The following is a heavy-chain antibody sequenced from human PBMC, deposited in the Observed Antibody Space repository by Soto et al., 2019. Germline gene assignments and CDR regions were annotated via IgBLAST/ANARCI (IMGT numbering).Heavy chain of an antibody. Sequence: GASVKVSCKASGGTFNRHGISWVRQAPGQGLEWMGGTIPVFGTPKYAQEFQGRVTVSVDKSTSTAYMELSSLRSEDTAVYYCARGLSDGFITYFDFYVMDVWGQGTAVTLSS. V-gene: IGHV1-69*06. CDR3: ARGLSDGFITYFDFYVMDV. CDR1: GGTFNRHG. D-gene: IGHD3-22*01. CDR2: TIPVFGTP. J-gene: IGHJ6*02.